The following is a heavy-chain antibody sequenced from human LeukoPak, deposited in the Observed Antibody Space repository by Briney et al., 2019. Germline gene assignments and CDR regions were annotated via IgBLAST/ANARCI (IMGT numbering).Heavy chain of an antibody. J-gene: IGHJ4*02. CDR2: INPNSGGT. CDR1: GYTFTGYY. V-gene: IGHV1-2*02. CDR3: ARDLGNNDLGDIVVVVAAGFIDY. Sequence: ASVKVSCKASGYTFTGYYMHWVRQAPGQGLEWMGWINPNSGGTNYAQKFQGRVTMTRDTSISTAYMELSRLRSDDTAVYYCARDLGNNDLGDIVVVVAAGFIDYWGQGTLVTVSS. D-gene: IGHD2-15*01.